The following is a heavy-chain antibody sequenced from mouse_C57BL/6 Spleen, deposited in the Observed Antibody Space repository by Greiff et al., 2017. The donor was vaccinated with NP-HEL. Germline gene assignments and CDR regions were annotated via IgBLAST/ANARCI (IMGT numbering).Heavy chain of an antibody. Sequence: VQLVESGAELVKPGASVKISCKASGYAFSSYWMNWVKQRPGKGLEWIGQIYPGDGDTNYNGKFKGKATLTADKSSSTAYMQLSSLTSEDSAVYFCAREETMVRDFDYWGQGTTLTVSS. D-gene: IGHD2-2*01. CDR3: AREETMVRDFDY. V-gene: IGHV1-80*01. CDR2: IYPGDGDT. CDR1: GYAFSSYW. J-gene: IGHJ2*01.